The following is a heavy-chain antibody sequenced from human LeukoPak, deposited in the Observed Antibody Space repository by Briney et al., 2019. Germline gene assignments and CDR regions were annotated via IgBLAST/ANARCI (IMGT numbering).Heavy chain of an antibody. CDR1: GGSFSGYY. Sequence: SETLSLTCAVYGGSFSGYYWSWIRQPPGKGLEWIGEINHSGSTNYNPSLKSRVTISVDTSKNQFSLKLSSVTAADTAVYYCARGGGYSYGWYYYYGMDVWGQGTTVTVSS. CDR2: INHSGST. D-gene: IGHD5-18*01. V-gene: IGHV4-34*01. CDR3: ARGGGYSYGWYYYYGMDV. J-gene: IGHJ6*02.